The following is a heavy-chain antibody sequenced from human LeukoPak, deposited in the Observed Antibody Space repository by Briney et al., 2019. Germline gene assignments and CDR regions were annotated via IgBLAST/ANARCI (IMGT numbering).Heavy chain of an antibody. CDR2: IYSVGTT. CDR3: ARDPPGIAASGSYV. D-gene: IGHD6-13*01. Sequence: GGSLRLSCAVSGFPVGNNYMCWLRQAPGKGLEWVSLIYSVGTTSYADSVQGRFTISRDSSQNTLYLQMNSLRVEDTAVYYCARDPPGIAASGSYVWGRGTLVTVSS. CDR1: GFPVGNNY. V-gene: IGHV3-66*01. J-gene: IGHJ4*02.